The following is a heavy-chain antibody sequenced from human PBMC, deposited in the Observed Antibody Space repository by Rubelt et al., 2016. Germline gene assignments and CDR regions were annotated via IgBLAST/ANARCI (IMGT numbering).Heavy chain of an antibody. CDR2: INAGNGNT. Sequence: QVQLVQSGAEVKKPGASVKVSCKASGYTFTSYAMHWVRQAPGQRLEWMGWINAGNGNTNYSQRFQGRVTITRDTSARTAYMELSGLRSEDTAVYYCASSGFDYDILTGYYNYYGMDVWGQGTTVTVSS. CDR1: GYTFTSYA. D-gene: IGHD3-9*01. J-gene: IGHJ6*02. CDR3: ASSGFDYDILTGYYNYYGMDV. V-gene: IGHV1-3*01.